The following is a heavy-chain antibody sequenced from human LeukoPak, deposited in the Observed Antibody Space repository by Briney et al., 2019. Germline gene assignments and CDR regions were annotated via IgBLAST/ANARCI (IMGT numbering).Heavy chain of an antibody. J-gene: IGHJ4*01. V-gene: IGHV4-59*01. CDR1: GGSISSYY. CDR2: IYYSGST. D-gene: IGHD3-10*01. CDR3: ARDSNRYGSGTYFLLDY. Sequence: SETLSLTCTVSGGSISSYYWSWIRQPPGKGLEWIGYIYYSGSTNYNPSLKSRVTISVDTSKNQFSLKLSSVTAADTAVYYCARDSNRYGSGTYFLLDYWGHGALFTVSS.